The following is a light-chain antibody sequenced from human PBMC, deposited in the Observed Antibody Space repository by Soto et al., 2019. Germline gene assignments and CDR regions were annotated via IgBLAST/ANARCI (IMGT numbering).Light chain of an antibody. V-gene: IGLV1-40*01. CDR3: QSYDSSLGAGV. CDR2: GNS. CDR1: SSNIGAGYD. J-gene: IGLJ3*02. Sequence: QSVLTQPPSVSGAPGQRVTISCTGSSSNIGAGYDVHWYQQLPGTAPKLLIYGNSNRPSGVPDRFSCSKSGTSASLAITGHHADDEAYYYWQSYDSSLGAGVFGGGTKVTVL.